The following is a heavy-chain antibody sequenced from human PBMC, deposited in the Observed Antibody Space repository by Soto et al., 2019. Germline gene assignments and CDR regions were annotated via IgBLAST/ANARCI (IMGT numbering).Heavy chain of an antibody. J-gene: IGHJ4*02. V-gene: IGHV3-74*01. CDR2: INSDGSST. D-gene: IGHD3-16*02. CDR1: GFTFSSYW. CDR3: ARGSLDYIWGSYRSGEVLGDY. Sequence: GGSLRLSCAASGFTFSSYWMHWVRQAPGKGLVWVSRINSDGSSTSYADSVKGRFTISRDNAKNTLYLQMNSLRAEDTAVYYCARGSLDYIWGSYRSGEVLGDYWGQGTLVTVSS.